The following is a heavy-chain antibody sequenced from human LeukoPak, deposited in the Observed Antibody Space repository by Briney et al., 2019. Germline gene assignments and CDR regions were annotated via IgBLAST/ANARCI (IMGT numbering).Heavy chain of an antibody. CDR2: IYNSGST. CDR1: GGFISSYY. J-gene: IGHJ3*02. D-gene: IGHD6-25*01. CDR3: ARSAIDAFDI. Sequence: SEPLSLTCTVSGGFISSYYWSRIRQPPGKGLECIGYIYNSGSTNYNPSLKSRVSISVDTSKNQFSLKLSSVAAADTAVYYCARSAIDAFDIWGQGTMVTVSS. V-gene: IGHV4-59*08.